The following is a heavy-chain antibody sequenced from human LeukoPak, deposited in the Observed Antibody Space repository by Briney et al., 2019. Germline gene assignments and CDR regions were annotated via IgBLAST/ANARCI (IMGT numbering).Heavy chain of an antibody. CDR1: GGTFSSYA. J-gene: IGHJ4*02. D-gene: IGHD5-18*01. Sequence: GASVRVSCKASGGTFSSYAISWVRQAPGQGLEWMGGIIPIFGTANYAQKFQGRVTITADKSTSTAYMELSSLRSEDTAVYYCARDRGQATALNYWGQGTLVTVSS. CDR3: ARDRGQATALNY. V-gene: IGHV1-69*06. CDR2: IIPIFGTA.